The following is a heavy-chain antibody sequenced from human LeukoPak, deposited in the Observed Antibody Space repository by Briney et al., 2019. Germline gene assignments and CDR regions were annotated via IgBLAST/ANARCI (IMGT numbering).Heavy chain of an antibody. D-gene: IGHD2-8*01. J-gene: IGHJ4*02. Sequence: ASMKVSCKASRYTFTGYYMHWVRQAPGQGLEWMGWINPNSGGTNYAQKFQGRVTMTRDTSISTAYMELSRLRSDDTAVYYCARVNGVSYYLDYGGQGTLVTVSS. CDR2: INPNSGGT. V-gene: IGHV1-2*02. CDR3: ARVNGVSYYLDY. CDR1: RYTFTGYY.